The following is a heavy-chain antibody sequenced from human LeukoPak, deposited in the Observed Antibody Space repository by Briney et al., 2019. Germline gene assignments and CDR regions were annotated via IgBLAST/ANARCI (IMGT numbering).Heavy chain of an antibody. J-gene: IGHJ6*02. CDR2: ISDSGGST. V-gene: IGHV3-64*04. CDR3: ARDNSGSYYDYYYGMDV. D-gene: IGHD1-26*01. Sequence: GGSLRLSCSASGFPFSSYAMHWVRQAPGKGLEYVSAISDSGGSTYYADSVKGRFTISRDNSKNTLYLQMNSLRAEDTAVYYCARDNSGSYYDYYYGMDVWGQGTTVTVSS. CDR1: GFPFSSYA.